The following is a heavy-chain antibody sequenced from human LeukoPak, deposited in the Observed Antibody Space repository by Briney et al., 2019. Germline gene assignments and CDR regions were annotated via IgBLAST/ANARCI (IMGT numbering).Heavy chain of an antibody. Sequence: GGSLRLSCAAPGVPFSSYSTTWVRPAPGQGLEWVSSISSSSSYIYYADSVKGRFTISRDNAKNSLYLQMNSLRAEDTAVYYCARAHGDYVGPSSYWGQGTLVTVSS. D-gene: IGHD4-17*01. J-gene: IGHJ4*02. CDR2: ISSSSSYI. CDR3: ARAHGDYVGPSSY. V-gene: IGHV3-21*01. CDR1: GVPFSSYS.